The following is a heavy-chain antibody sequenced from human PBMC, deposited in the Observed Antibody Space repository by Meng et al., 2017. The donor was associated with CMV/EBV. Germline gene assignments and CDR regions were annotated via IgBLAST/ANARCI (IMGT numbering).Heavy chain of an antibody. CDR1: GFTVSSNY. CDR2: IYSDGST. D-gene: IGHD3-3*01. CDR3: ARGGYYDFWSGYLSSRAYNWFDP. J-gene: IGHJ5*02. Sequence: GGSLRLSCAASGFTVSSNYMSWVRRAPGKGLEWVSVIYSDGSTYYADSVKGRFTISRDNSKNTLYLQMNSLRAEDTAVYYCARGGYYDFWSGYLSSRAYNWFDPWGQGTLVTVSS. V-gene: IGHV3-53*01.